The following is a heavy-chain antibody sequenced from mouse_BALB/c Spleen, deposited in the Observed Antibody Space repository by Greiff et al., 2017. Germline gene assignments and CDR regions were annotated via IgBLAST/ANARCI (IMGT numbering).Heavy chain of an antibody. J-gene: IGHJ2*01. CDR1: GFTFSSFG. CDR3: AREGTRATSYLDY. D-gene: IGHD3-1*01. Sequence: EVKLVESGGGLVQPGGSRKLSCAASGFTFSSFGMHWVRQAPEKGLEWVAYISSGSSTIYYADTVKGRFTISRDNPKNTLFLQMTSLRSEDTAMYYCAREGTRATSYLDYWGQGTTLTVSS. CDR2: ISSGSSTI. V-gene: IGHV5-17*02.